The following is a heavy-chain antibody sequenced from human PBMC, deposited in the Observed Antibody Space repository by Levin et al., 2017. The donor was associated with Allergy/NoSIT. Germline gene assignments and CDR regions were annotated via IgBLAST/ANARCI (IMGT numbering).Heavy chain of an antibody. CDR3: AREGGYSSGWTVRYFDY. V-gene: IGHV3-11*05. CDR1: GFTFSDYY. J-gene: IGHJ4*02. CDR2: ISSSSSYT. Sequence: GESLKISCAASGFTFSDYYMSWIRQAPGKGLEWVSYISSSSSYTNYADSVKGRFTISRDNAKNSLYLQMNSLRAEDTAVYYCAREGGYSSGWTVRYFDYWGQGTLVTVSS. D-gene: IGHD6-19*01.